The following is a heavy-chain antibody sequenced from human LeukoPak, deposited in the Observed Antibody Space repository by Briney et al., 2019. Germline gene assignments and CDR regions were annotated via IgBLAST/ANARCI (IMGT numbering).Heavy chain of an antibody. CDR3: TREKGKGWSPVDY. CDR2: IKQDGSEK. V-gene: IGHV3-7*01. Sequence: GGSLRLSCAASGFTFSRYWMSWVRQAPGKGLEWVDNIKQDGSEKYYVGSVEGRFTISRDNAKNSLYLQMNSLRVEDMAVYYGTREKGKGWSPVDYWGQGTLVTVSS. CDR1: GFTFSRYW. D-gene: IGHD6-19*01. J-gene: IGHJ4*02.